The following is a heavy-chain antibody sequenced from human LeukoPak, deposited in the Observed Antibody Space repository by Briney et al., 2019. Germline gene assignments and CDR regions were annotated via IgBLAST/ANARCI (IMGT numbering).Heavy chain of an antibody. V-gene: IGHV1-69*06. CDR2: IIPIFGTA. CDR1: GGTFSSYA. D-gene: IGHD3-22*01. CDR3: ARVKYYYDSSGYYGY. J-gene: IGHJ4*02. Sequence: EASVKVSCKASGGTFSSYAISWVRQAPGQGLEWMGGIIPIFGTANYAQKFQGRVTITADKSTSTAYMELSSLRSEDTAVYYCARVKYYYDSSGYYGYWGQGTLVTVSS.